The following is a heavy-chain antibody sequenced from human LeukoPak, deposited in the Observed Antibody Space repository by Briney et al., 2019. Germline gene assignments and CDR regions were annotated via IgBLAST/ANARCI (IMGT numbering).Heavy chain of an antibody. Sequence: SVKVSCKASGGTFSSYAISWVRQAPGQGLEWMGGIIPILGTANYARKFQGRVTITADKSTSTAYMELSSLRSEDTAVYYCARAALYGSGSYYKGYFDYWGQGTLVTVSS. CDR3: ARAALYGSGSYYKGYFDY. V-gene: IGHV1-69*10. J-gene: IGHJ4*02. CDR1: GGTFSSYA. D-gene: IGHD3-10*01. CDR2: IIPILGTA.